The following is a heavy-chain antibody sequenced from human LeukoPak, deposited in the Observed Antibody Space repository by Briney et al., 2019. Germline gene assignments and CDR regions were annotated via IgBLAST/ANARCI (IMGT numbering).Heavy chain of an antibody. V-gene: IGHV3-7*01. CDR3: ARLSAHYDFWSGYSYYFDY. Sequence: GGSLRLSCAASGFTFSSYWMSWVRQAPGKGLEWVANIKQDGSEKYYVDSVKGRFTISRDNAKNSLYLQMNSLRAEDTAVYYCARLSAHYDFWSGYSYYFDYWGQGTLVTVSS. CDR1: GFTFSSYW. D-gene: IGHD3-3*01. J-gene: IGHJ4*02. CDR2: IKQDGSEK.